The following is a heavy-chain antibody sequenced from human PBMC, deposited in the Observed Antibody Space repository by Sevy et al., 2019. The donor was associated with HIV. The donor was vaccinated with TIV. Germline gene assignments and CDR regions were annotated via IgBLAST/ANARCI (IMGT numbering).Heavy chain of an antibody. CDR3: AVTGGLDL. D-gene: IGHD2-21*02. J-gene: IGHJ4*02. Sequence: ASVKVPGKASGYTFVEHYISWVRQAPGQGLEWMGTMDPNSGVTISAQTYQGRVTMTRDTSIATGYIELSSLRSDDTALYYCAVTGGLDLWGQGTLVTVSS. V-gene: IGHV1-2*02. CDR2: MDPNSGVT. CDR1: GYTFVEHY.